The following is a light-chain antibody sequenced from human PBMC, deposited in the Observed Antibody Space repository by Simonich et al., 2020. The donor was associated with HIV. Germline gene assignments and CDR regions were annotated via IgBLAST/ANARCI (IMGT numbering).Light chain of an antibody. CDR2: EVT. J-gene: IGLJ3*02. Sequence: QSALTQPASVSGSPGQSITISCTGTSSNVGSYNLVSWYQQHPGKAPKLMIYEVTKRPSGVPDRFSGSKSGNTASLTVSGLQAEDEADYYCQSYDSSLSGSWVFGGGTKLTVL. CDR3: QSYDSSLSGSWV. V-gene: IGLV2-14*02. CDR1: SSNVGSYNL.